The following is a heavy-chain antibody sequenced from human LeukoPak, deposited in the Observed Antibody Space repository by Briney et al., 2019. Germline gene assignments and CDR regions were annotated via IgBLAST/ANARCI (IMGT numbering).Heavy chain of an antibody. CDR3: ARYDILTGWDY. CDR1: GGSISSYY. Sequence: SETLSLTCTVSGGSISSYYWSWIRQPPGKGLEWIGYIYYSGSTNYNPSLKSRVTISVDTSKNQFSLKLSSVTAADTAAYYCARYDILTGWDYWGQGTLVTVSS. J-gene: IGHJ4*02. D-gene: IGHD3-9*01. CDR2: IYYSGST. V-gene: IGHV4-59*01.